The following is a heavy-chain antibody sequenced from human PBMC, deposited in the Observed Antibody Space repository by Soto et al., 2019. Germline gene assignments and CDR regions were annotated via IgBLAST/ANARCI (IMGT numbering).Heavy chain of an antibody. Sequence: ASVKVSCKASGGSFRTYAINWVRQAPGQGLEWMGGIIPMLAAPTYAQKFQGRLTITADESTTTVYMELSSLTSEDTAVYYCARVGPPSPSVIWFFDLWGRGTLVTVSS. V-gene: IGHV1-69*13. CDR2: IIPMLAAP. CDR3: ARVGPPSPSVIWFFDL. CDR1: GGSFRTYA. D-gene: IGHD2-21*01. J-gene: IGHJ2*01.